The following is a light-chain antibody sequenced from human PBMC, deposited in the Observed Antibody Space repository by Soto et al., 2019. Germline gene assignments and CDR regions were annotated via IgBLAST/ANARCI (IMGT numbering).Light chain of an antibody. Sequence: QSALTQPASVSGSPGQSITISCTGTGSDAGGYNYVSWYQQHPGKAPKLMIYEVSNRPSGVSNRFSGSKSGNTASLTISGLQAEDEAAYYCSSYTSSTTLXXLFGGGTX. CDR2: EVS. V-gene: IGLV2-14*01. J-gene: IGLJ2*01. CDR1: GSDAGGYNY. CDR3: SSYTSSTTLXXL.